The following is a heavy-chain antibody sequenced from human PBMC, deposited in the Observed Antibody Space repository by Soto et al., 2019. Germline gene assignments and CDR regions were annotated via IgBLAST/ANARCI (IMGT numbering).Heavy chain of an antibody. Sequence: ASVKVSCKVSGYTLTELSMQWVRQAPGKGPEWMGGFDPEDGETIYAQKFQGRVTMTEDTSTDTAYMELSSLRSEDTAVYYCARDRFRHGYSSSWSLQSYFGYWGQGTLVTVPS. J-gene: IGHJ4*01. CDR2: FDPEDGET. V-gene: IGHV1-24*01. CDR3: ARDRFRHGYSSSWSLQSYFGY. CDR1: GYTLTELS. D-gene: IGHD6-13*01.